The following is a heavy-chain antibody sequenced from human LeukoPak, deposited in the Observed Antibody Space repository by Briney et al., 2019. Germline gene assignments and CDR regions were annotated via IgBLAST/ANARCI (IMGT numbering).Heavy chain of an antibody. V-gene: IGHV4-30-2*01. D-gene: IGHD7-27*01. CDR1: GGSINSGSYS. CDR2: IYPRGST. CDR3: ARFSPRAMGNYLDF. J-gene: IGHJ4*02. Sequence: SETLSLTCAVSGGSINSGSYSWSWIRQPPGKGLEWIGYIYPRGSTYYNPSLKSRVILSLDKSANQFSLNLSSVTAADTAVYYCARFSPRAMGNYLDFWGQGTLVTVSS.